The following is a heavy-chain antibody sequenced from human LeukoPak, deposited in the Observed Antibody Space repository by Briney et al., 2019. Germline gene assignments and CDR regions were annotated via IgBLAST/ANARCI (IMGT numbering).Heavy chain of an antibody. D-gene: IGHD3-3*01. CDR2: INHSGST. CDR3: ARTPYDFWSAYLEYYFDY. Sequence: SETLSLTCAVYGGSFSGYYWSWIRQPPGKGLEWIGEINHSGSTNYNPSLKSRVTISVDTSKNQFSLKLSSVTAADTAVHYCARTPYDFWSAYLEYYFDYWGQGTLVTVSS. J-gene: IGHJ4*02. CDR1: GGSFSGYY. V-gene: IGHV4-34*01.